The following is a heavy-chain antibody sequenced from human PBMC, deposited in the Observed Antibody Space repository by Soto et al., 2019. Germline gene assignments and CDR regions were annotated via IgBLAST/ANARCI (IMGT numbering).Heavy chain of an antibody. CDR2: NYYSGIT. D-gene: IGHD6-6*01. CDR1: GGSISSGGYY. V-gene: IGHV4-31*03. Sequence: QVQLQESGPGLVKPSQTLSLTCTVSGGSISSGGYYCTWIRQHPGQGLEWIGYNYYSGITYYNPSLKSRVTISLDTSKNQFSLKLSSVTAADTAVYYCARGSSIAGLYYGMDVWGQGTTVTVSS. J-gene: IGHJ6*02. CDR3: ARGSSIAGLYYGMDV.